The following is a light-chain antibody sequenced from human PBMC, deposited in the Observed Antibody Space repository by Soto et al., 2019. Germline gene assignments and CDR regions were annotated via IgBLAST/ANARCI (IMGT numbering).Light chain of an antibody. CDR1: SSAFANYNL. CDR3: CSYAGSTTWV. J-gene: IGLJ2*01. CDR2: EDS. Sequence: QSALTQPASVSGSPGQSITISCTGSSSAFANYNLVSWYQQHPGKAPKLMIYEDSKRPSGVSNRFSGSKSGNTASLTISGLQADDEADYYCCSYAGSTTWVFGGGTQLTVL. V-gene: IGLV2-23*01.